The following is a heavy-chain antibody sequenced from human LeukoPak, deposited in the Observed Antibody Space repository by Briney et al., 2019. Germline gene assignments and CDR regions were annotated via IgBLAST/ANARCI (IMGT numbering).Heavy chain of an antibody. J-gene: IGHJ3*02. D-gene: IGHD2/OR15-2a*01. Sequence: SVKVSCKASGGTFSSYTISWVRQAPGQGLEWMGRIIPILGIANYAQKFQGRVTITADKSTSTAYMELSSLRSDDTAVYYCARGSYLGAFDIWGQGTMVTVSS. CDR1: GGTFSSYT. CDR3: ARGSYLGAFDI. V-gene: IGHV1-69*02. CDR2: IIPILGIA.